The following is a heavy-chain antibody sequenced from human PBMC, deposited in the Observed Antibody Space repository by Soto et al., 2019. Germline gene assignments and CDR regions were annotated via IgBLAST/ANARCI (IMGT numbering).Heavy chain of an antibody. D-gene: IGHD1-26*01. J-gene: IGHJ4*02. CDR1: GFTFDDYT. CDR3: AKDGNSGSYYLFDY. Sequence: PGGSLRLSCAASGFTFDDYTMHWVRQAPGKGLEWVSLISWGGGSTYYADSVKGRFTISRDNSKNSLYLQMNSLRTEDTALYYCAKDGNSGSYYLFDYWGQGTLVTVSS. CDR2: ISWGGGST. V-gene: IGHV3-43*01.